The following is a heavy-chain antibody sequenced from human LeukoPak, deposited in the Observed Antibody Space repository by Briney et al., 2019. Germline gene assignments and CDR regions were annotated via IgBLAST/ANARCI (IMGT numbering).Heavy chain of an antibody. J-gene: IGHJ4*02. Sequence: KTSETLSLTCTVSGDSISSSTYYWAWIRQPPGKGLEWIGSIYYSGSTYFNPSLKSRVTISVDTSKNHFSLKLSSVTAADTAVYYCARGLYNWNYGDYWGQGTLLTVSS. V-gene: IGHV4-39*02. CDR1: GDSISSSTYY. CDR3: ARGLYNWNYGDY. D-gene: IGHD1-20*01. CDR2: IYYSGST.